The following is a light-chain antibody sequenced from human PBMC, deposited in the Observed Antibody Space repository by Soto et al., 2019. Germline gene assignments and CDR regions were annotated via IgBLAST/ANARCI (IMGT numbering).Light chain of an antibody. CDR1: QSVDNS. J-gene: IGKJ4*01. V-gene: IGKV3-11*01. CDR3: QHRNSWPLA. CDR2: DAS. Sequence: DIVLTQSPATLSLSPWEIATLSCRASQSVDNSLAWYQQKPGHSPRLLIYDASTRATDIPARFSGSGSGTDFTLTISSLEPEDFAVYYCQHRNSWPLAFGGGTKVEIK.